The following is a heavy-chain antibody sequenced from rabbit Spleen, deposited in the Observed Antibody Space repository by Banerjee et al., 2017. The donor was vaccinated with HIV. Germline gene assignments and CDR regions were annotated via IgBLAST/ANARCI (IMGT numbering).Heavy chain of an antibody. CDR1: GFSFSSGYD. V-gene: IGHV1S45*01. J-gene: IGHJ4*01. CDR2: IDIGSSGFT. Sequence: QEQLVESGGGLVKPGASLTLICTASGFSFSSGYDMSWVRQAPGKGLEWIACIDIGSSGFTYCASGAKGRFTISKTASTTVTLQMTSLTAADTATYFCASNVGYATVWGQGTLVTVS. D-gene: IGHD6-1*01. CDR3: ASNVGYATV.